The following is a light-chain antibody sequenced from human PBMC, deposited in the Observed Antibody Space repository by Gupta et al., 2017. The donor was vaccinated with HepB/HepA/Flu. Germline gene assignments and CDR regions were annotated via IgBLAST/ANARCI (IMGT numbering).Light chain of an antibody. CDR2: WAS. Sequence: DIVMTQSPDSLAVSPGERATIDCKSSQNLLYSSNNKNYLAWYQQKPGQPPRLLIYWASTRESGVPDRFRGSGSGTDFTLTISSLQAEDVAVYYCQQYYSSLWTFGRGTKVEIK. CDR3: QQYYSSLWT. V-gene: IGKV4-1*01. J-gene: IGKJ1*01. CDR1: QNLLYSSNNKNY.